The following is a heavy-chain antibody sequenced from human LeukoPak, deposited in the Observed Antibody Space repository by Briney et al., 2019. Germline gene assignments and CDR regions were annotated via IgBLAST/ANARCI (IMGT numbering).Heavy chain of an antibody. J-gene: IGHJ4*02. CDR1: GFTFSSYG. D-gene: IGHD2-21*01. V-gene: IGHV3-33*06. Sequence: GGSLRPSCAASGFTFSSYGMHWVRQAPGKGLEWVAVIWYDGSNKYYADSVKGRFTISRDNSKNTLYLQMNSLRAEDTAVYYCAKSLGDGVNGNYYFDHWGQGTLVTVSS. CDR3: AKSLGDGVNGNYYFDH. CDR2: IWYDGSNK.